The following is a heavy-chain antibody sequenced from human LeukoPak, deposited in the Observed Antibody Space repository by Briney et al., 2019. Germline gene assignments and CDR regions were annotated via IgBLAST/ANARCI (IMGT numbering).Heavy chain of an antibody. CDR2: NSGYDGST. J-gene: IGHJ3*01. Sequence: GGSLRLSCAASGFIFSNSFFLWVRQAPGKGLGLISGNSGYDGSTYFADSVKGGFTISRDNSKNTLYLQMNSLRAEDADVYYCGREPNGQYLGDFDFWRQGTMDSVSS. D-gene: IGHD2-2*01. CDR3: GREPNGQYLGDFDF. V-gene: IGHV3-23*01. CDR1: GFIFSNSF.